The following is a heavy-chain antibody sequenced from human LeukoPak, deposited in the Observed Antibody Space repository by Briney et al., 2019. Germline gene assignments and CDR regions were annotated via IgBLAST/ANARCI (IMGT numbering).Heavy chain of an antibody. D-gene: IGHD4-17*01. CDR2: IYTSGST. CDR1: GGSISSGSYY. V-gene: IGHV4-61*02. CDR3: ARDGDSGDYAY. J-gene: IGHJ4*02. Sequence: PSETLSPTCTVSGGSISSGSYYWCWIRQPAGKGLEWIGRIYTSGSTNYNPSLKSRVTISADTSKNQFSLKLTSVTAADTAVYYCARDGDSGDYAYWGQGTLVTVSS.